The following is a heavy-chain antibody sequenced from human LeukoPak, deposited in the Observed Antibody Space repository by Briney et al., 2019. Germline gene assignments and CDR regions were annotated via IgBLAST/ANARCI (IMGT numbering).Heavy chain of an antibody. Sequence: GGSLRLSCAASGFTFSSYAMSWVRQAPGKGLEWVSAISGSGGSTYYADSVKGRFTISRDNSKNTLYLQMNSLRAEDTAVYYCAKDLNYDFWSGSPSYYFDYWGQGTLVTVPS. D-gene: IGHD3-3*01. CDR1: GFTFSSYA. CDR2: ISGSGGST. J-gene: IGHJ4*02. CDR3: AKDLNYDFWSGSPSYYFDY. V-gene: IGHV3-23*01.